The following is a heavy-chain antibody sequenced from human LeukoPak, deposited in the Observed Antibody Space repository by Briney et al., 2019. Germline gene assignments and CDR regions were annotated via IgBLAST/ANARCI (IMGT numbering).Heavy chain of an antibody. V-gene: IGHV1-69*05. Sequence: SVKLSCKASGGTFSSYAISWVRQAPGQGLEWMGGIIPIFGTANYAQKFQGRVTITTDESTSTAYMELSSLRSEDTAVYYCARDQKRYYDFWSGHNWFDPWGQGTLVTVSS. CDR1: GGTFSSYA. CDR3: ARDQKRYYDFWSGHNWFDP. D-gene: IGHD3-3*01. J-gene: IGHJ5*02. CDR2: IIPIFGTA.